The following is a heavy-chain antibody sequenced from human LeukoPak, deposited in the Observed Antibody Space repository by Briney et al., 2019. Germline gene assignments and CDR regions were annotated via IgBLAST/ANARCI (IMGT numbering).Heavy chain of an antibody. CDR2: IIPIFGTA. J-gene: IGHJ4*02. Sequence: RASVKVSCKAFGGTFSSYAISWVRQAPGQGLEWMGGIIPIFGTANYAQKFQGRVTITADESTSTAYMELSSLRSEDTAVYYCARGYYDSSGYPYYFDYWGQGTLVTVSS. CDR3: ARGYYDSSGYPYYFDY. CDR1: GGTFSSYA. D-gene: IGHD3-22*01. V-gene: IGHV1-69*13.